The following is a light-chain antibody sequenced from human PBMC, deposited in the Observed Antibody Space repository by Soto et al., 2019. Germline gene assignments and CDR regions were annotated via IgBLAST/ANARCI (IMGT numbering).Light chain of an antibody. CDR2: VAS. J-gene: IGKJ5*01. Sequence: DIQLTQSPSFLSASVGDRVTSTCRASQGISNYLAWYQQKPGKAPNLLIYVASTLQSGVPSRFSSSGSGTEFTLTISSRQPEDLATYYCQQLFSFPPTFGQGTRLEIK. CDR1: QGISNY. CDR3: QQLFSFPPT. V-gene: IGKV1-9*01.